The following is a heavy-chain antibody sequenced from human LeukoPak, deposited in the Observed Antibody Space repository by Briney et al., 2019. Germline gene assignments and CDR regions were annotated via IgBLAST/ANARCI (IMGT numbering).Heavy chain of an antibody. CDR2: IYYSGST. CDR1: GGSISSYY. V-gene: IGHV4-59*08. CDR3: ARHMRVTNHYYFDY. D-gene: IGHD4-17*01. J-gene: IGHJ4*02. Sequence: PSETLSLTCTVSGGSISSYYWSWIRQPPGKGLEWIGYIYYSGSTNYNPSLKSRVTISVDTSKNQFSLKLSSVTAADTAVYYCARHMRVTNHYYFDYWGQGTLVTVSS.